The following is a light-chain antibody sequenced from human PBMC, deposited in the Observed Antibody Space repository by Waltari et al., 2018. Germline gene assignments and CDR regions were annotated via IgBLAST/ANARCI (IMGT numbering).Light chain of an antibody. J-gene: IGLJ3*02. CDR3: AAWDDSLNGPV. V-gene: IGLV1-44*01. CDR2: SHN. CDR1: SSNIGSNT. Sequence: QSVLTQPPSASGTPGQRVTISCSGSSSNIGSNTVNWYQQLPGTAPKLLIDSHNQRPSGVPDRCSGSKSGTSASLAISGLQSEDEADYYCAAWDDSLNGPVFGGGTKLTVL.